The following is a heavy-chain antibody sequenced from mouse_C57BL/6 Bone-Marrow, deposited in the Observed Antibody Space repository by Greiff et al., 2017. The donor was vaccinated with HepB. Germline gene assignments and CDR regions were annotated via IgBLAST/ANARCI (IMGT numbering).Heavy chain of an antibody. J-gene: IGHJ3*01. Sequence: VQLQQSGAELARPGASVKLSCKASGYTFTSYGISWVKQRTGQGLEWIGEIYPRSGNTYYNEKFKGKATLTTDKSTSTAYMELRSLKSEDSAVYFCARKGHGSSSWFAYWGQGTLVTVSA. CDR1: GYTFTSYG. CDR3: ARKGHGSSSWFAY. V-gene: IGHV1-81*01. D-gene: IGHD1-1*01. CDR2: IYPRSGNT.